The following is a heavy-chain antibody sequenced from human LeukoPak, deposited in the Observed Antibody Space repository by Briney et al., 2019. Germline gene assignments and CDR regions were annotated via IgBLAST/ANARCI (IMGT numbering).Heavy chain of an antibody. D-gene: IGHD1-14*01. J-gene: IGHJ4*02. CDR1: GFTFSSDS. V-gene: IGHV3-21*06. Sequence: GGSLRLSCAASGFTFSSDSRNWVRQGPGKGLEWVASIGPTGSDRYHADSIKGRFTISRDNANNFLYLQMNSLRAEDTAVYYCATETNGRHYDYWGQGTLLTVSS. CDR2: IGPTGSDR. CDR3: ATETNGRHYDY.